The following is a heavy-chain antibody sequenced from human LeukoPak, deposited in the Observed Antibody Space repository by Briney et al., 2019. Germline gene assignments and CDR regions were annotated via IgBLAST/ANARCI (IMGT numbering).Heavy chain of an antibody. CDR1: GNTFTNNG. D-gene: IGHD3-3*01. CDR2: ISAYNGNT. CDR3: ARDPLQYYDFWSGYYKEGYYYYMDV. J-gene: IGHJ6*03. Sequence: GASVKVSCKASGNTFTNNGISWVRQAPGQGLEWMGWISAYNGNTNYAQKLQGRVTMTTDTSTSTAYMELRSLRSDDTAVYYCARDPLQYYDFWSGYYKEGYYYYMDVWGKGTTVTVSS. V-gene: IGHV1-18*01.